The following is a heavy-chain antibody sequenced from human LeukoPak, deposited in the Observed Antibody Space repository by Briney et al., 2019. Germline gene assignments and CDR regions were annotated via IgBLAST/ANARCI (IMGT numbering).Heavy chain of an antibody. D-gene: IGHD4-23*01. CDR3: AREFTVVTGPFDL. J-gene: IGHJ2*01. Sequence: SETLSLTCSVSGGSISSYYWSWIRQPPGKGLEWIGYIYYSGSTNYNPSLKSRVTISVDTSKNQFSLKLSSVTAADTAVYYCAREFTVVTGPFDLWGRGTLVTVSS. V-gene: IGHV4-59*01. CDR1: GGSISSYY. CDR2: IYYSGST.